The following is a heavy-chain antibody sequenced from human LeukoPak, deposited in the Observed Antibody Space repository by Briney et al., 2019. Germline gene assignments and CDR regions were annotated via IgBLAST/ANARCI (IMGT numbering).Heavy chain of an antibody. D-gene: IGHD4-17*01. CDR2: INDRGDNT. Sequence: GGSLRLSCAASGFIFSRYAMNWVRQAPGKWLEWVSAINDRGDNTYYADSVKGRFTISRDNSKNTLYLQMNSLRAEDTAVYYCAKGVDYGDFYYFDYWGQGTLVTVSS. CDR3: AKGVDYGDFYYFDY. CDR1: GFIFSRYA. V-gene: IGHV3-23*01. J-gene: IGHJ4*02.